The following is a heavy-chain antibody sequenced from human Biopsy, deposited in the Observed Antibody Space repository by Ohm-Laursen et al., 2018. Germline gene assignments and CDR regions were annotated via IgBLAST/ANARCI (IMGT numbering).Heavy chain of an antibody. V-gene: IGHV3-23*01. D-gene: IGHD3-22*01. CDR1: GFTFDDYA. CDR2: ITSSGDTT. Sequence: SLRLSCSASGFTFDDYAMSWVRQAPGKGLEWVSAITSSGDTTYYSDSVKGRFTISRDSSKNTLHLQMNSLRAEDTAAYYCAKDQGYYYDRSVYYYFDYWGQGTLVTVSS. J-gene: IGHJ4*02. CDR3: AKDQGYYYDRSVYYYFDY.